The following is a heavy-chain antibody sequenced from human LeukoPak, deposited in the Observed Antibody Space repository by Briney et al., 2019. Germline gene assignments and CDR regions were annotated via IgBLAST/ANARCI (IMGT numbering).Heavy chain of an antibody. CDR2: ISWDGGST. D-gene: IGHD6-13*01. V-gene: IGHV3-43D*03. Sequence: GGSLRLSCAASGFIFDDYAMHWVRQAPGKGLEWVSLISWDGGSTYYADSVKGRFTISRDNSKNSLYLQMNSLRAEDTALYYCAKDAGTHLEYFQHWGQGTLVTVSS. J-gene: IGHJ1*01. CDR1: GFIFDDYA. CDR3: AKDAGTHLEYFQH.